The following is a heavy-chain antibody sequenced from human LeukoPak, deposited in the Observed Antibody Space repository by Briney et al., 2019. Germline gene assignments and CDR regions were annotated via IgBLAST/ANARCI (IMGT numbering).Heavy chain of an antibody. D-gene: IGHD3-22*01. CDR1: GFTFSSYA. CDR2: IYSGGST. J-gene: IGHJ3*02. V-gene: IGHV3-66*01. Sequence: QTGGSLRLSCAASGFTFSSYAMHWVRQAPGKGLEWVSVIYSGGSTYYADSVKGRFTISRDNSKNTLYLQMNSLRAEDTAVYYCASRDYYDSSGYYDAFDIWGQGTKVTVSS. CDR3: ASRDYYDSSGYYDAFDI.